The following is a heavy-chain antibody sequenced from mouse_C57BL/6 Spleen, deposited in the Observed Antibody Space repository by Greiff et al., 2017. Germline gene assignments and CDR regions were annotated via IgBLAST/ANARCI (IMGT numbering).Heavy chain of an antibody. J-gene: IGHJ1*03. Sequence: EVQLVESGGGLVKPGWSLKLSCAASGFTFSDYGMHWVRPAPVQRLECVAYISSGSSTIYYADTVKVRFTISRDNAKHTLFLQMTSLRSEDTAMYYWARGDYDYWYFDVWGTGTTVTVSS. CDR3: ARGDYDYWYFDV. CDR2: ISSGSSTI. V-gene: IGHV5-17*01. CDR1: GFTFSDYG. D-gene: IGHD2-4*01.